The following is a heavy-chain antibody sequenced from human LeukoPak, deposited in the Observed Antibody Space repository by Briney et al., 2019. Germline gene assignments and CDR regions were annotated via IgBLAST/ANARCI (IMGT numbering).Heavy chain of an antibody. Sequence: ASVKVSCKASGYTFTSYGISWVRQAPGQGLEWMGWISAYNGNTNYAQKLQGRVTVTTDTSTSTAYMELRSLRSDDTAVYYCARAVDSSGYSPFDYWGQGTLVTVSS. CDR3: ARAVDSSGYSPFDY. V-gene: IGHV1-18*01. J-gene: IGHJ4*02. CDR1: GYTFTSYG. D-gene: IGHD3-22*01. CDR2: ISAYNGNT.